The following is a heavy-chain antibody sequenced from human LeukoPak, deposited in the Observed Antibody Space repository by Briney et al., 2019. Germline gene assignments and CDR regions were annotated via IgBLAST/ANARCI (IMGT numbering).Heavy chain of an antibody. CDR2: IYPGDSDT. Sequence: GESLKISCKGSGYSFASHSIGWVRQMPGKALEWMGFIYPGDSDTRYSPSFQGQVTISADKSINTAYLQWSSLKASDTATYYCARPTEYCSSISCSYHFWGQGTLVTVSS. CDR3: ARPTEYCSSISCSYHF. D-gene: IGHD2-2*01. V-gene: IGHV5-51*01. J-gene: IGHJ4*02. CDR1: GYSFASHS.